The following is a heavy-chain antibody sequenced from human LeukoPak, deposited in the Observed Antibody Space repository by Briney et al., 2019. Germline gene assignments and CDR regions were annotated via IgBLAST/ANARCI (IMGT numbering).Heavy chain of an antibody. V-gene: IGHV3-23*01. D-gene: IGHD4-23*01. CDR1: GFTFSSYA. CDR3: AKVGGGIAPI. CDR2: INSSGGRT. J-gene: IGHJ3*02. Sequence: PGGSLRLSCAASGFTFSSYAMSWVRQAPGKGPEWVSSINSSGGRTYYADSVKGRFTISRDNSKNTLYLQMNSLRAEDTAVYYCAKVGGGIAPIWGQGTMVTVSS.